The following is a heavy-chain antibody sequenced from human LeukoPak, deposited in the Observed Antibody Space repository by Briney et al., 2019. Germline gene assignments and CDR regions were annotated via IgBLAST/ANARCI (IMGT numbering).Heavy chain of an antibody. Sequence: PGGSLRLSCAASGFTFDDYAMHWVRQAPGKGLEWVSSISSSSSYIYYADSVKGRFTISRDNAKNSLYLQMNSLRAEDTAVYYCARDLYGDYTPYYYYYYGMDVWGQGTTVTVSS. D-gene: IGHD4-17*01. CDR1: GFTFDDYA. J-gene: IGHJ6*02. V-gene: IGHV3-21*01. CDR3: ARDLYGDYTPYYYYYYGMDV. CDR2: ISSSSSYI.